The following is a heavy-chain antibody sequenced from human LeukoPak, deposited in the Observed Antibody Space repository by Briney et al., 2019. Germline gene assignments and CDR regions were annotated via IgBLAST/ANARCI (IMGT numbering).Heavy chain of an antibody. CDR1: GGSISSYY. V-gene: IGHV4-59*08. Sequence: SETLSLTCTVSGGSISSYYWSWIRQHPGKGLEWIGYIYYSGSTNYNPSLKSRVTISVDTSKNQFSLKLSSVTAADTAVYYCARSGYSYGYLDYWGQGTLVTVSS. J-gene: IGHJ4*02. CDR2: IYYSGST. CDR3: ARSGYSYGYLDY. D-gene: IGHD5-18*01.